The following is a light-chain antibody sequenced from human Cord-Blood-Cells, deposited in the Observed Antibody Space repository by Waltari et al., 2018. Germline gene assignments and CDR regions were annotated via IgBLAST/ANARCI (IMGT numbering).Light chain of an antibody. V-gene: IGKV2-28*01. CDR1: QSLLHSNGYNY. J-gene: IGKJ5*01. CDR3: MQALQTPIT. CDR2: LGS. Sequence: DIVMTQSPLSLPVTPGEPASISCRSSQSLLHSNGYNYLDWYLQKPGQSPQLLIYLGSKWASGGPDRFSGSGAGTDFTLKISRVEAEDVGVYYCMQALQTPITFGQGTRLEIK.